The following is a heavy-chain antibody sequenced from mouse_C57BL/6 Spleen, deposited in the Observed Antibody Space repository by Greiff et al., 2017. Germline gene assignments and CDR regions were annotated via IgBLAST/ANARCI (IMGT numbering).Heavy chain of an antibody. CDR3: ARGNSGTDAMDY. CDR1: GYTFTDYN. D-gene: IGHD3-3*01. V-gene: IGHV1-18*01. J-gene: IGHJ4*01. CDR2: INPNNGGT. Sequence: EVQLQQSGPELVKPGASVKIPCKASGYTFTDYNMDWVKQSHGKSLEWIGDINPNNGGTIYNQKFKGKATLTVDTSSSTAYMELRSLTSEDTAVYYCARGNSGTDAMDYWGQGTSVTVSS.